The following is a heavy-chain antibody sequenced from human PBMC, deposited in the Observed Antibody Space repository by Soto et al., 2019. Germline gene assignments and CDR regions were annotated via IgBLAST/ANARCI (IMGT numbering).Heavy chain of an antibody. Sequence: LRLSCATSGFTFNTYPMTWVRQAPGRGLEWVSSISSTAGRTSSYADSVKGRFAISRDFSDNTVYLQRNNRRVDDTAVYFCAKGVLSFHYGMEVWGQGTTVTVSS. CDR1: GFTFNTYP. CDR3: AKGVLSFHYGMEV. V-gene: IGHV3-23*01. J-gene: IGHJ6*02. D-gene: IGHD3-10*01. CDR2: ISSTAGRTS.